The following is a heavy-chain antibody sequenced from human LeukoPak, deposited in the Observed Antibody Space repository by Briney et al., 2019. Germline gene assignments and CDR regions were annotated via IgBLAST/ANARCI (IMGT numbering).Heavy chain of an antibody. CDR2: IYTSGST. Sequence: SETLSLTCTVSGGSISSYYWSWIRQPAGKGLVWIGRIYTSGSTNYNPSLKSRVTMSVDTSKNQFSLKLSSVTAADTAVYYCARDFTSSSLPYYYYYMDVWGKGTTVTVSS. V-gene: IGHV4-4*07. D-gene: IGHD6-13*01. CDR1: GGSISSYY. CDR3: ARDFTSSSLPYYYYYMDV. J-gene: IGHJ6*03.